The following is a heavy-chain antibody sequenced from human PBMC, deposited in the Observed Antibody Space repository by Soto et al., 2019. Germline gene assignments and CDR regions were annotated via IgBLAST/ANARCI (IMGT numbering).Heavy chain of an antibody. V-gene: IGHV3-7*04. CDR3: ARATGADKEDY. Sequence: GGSLRLSCADSGFIFSGYWMSWVRQAPGKGLEWVGNINEDGSQRYYVDSVKGRFTISRDNAKNSLYLQMNSLRAEDTAVYYCARATGADKEDYWGQGTLVTVSS. D-gene: IGHD3-10*01. CDR1: GFIFSGYW. J-gene: IGHJ4*02. CDR2: INEDGSQR.